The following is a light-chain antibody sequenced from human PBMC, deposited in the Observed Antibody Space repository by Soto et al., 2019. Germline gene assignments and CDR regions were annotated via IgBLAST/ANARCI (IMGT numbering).Light chain of an antibody. Sequence: QAVVTQEPSLTVSPGGTVTLTCGSSTGAVTSGHYPYWFQQKPGQAPRTLIYDTSHKHSWTPARFSGSLLGGKAALTLSGAQPEDEAEYYFLLSYSGAPPGVFGGGTKLTVL. CDR2: DTS. CDR1: TGAVTSGHY. V-gene: IGLV7-46*01. CDR3: LLSYSGAPPGV. J-gene: IGLJ2*01.